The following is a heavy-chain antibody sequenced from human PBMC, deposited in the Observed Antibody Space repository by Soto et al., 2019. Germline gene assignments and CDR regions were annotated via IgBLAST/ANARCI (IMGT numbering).Heavy chain of an antibody. CDR1: GFTFSSYA. J-gene: IGHJ5*02. CDR3: AREAIAVAGNWFDP. Sequence: QVQLVESGGGVVQPGRSLRLSCAASGFTFSSYAMHWVRQAPGKGLEWVAVISYDGSNKYYADSVKGRFTISRDNSKNTLYLQMNSLRAEDTAVYYCAREAIAVAGNWFDPWGQGTLVTVSS. CDR2: ISYDGSNK. V-gene: IGHV3-30-3*01. D-gene: IGHD6-19*01.